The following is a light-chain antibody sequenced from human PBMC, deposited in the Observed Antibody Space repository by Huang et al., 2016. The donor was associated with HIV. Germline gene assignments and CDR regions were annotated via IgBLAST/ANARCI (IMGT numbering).Light chain of an antibody. CDR1: QNISYY. J-gene: IGKJ3*01. Sequence: DIQMTQSPPSLSASVGSRVALTCRASQNISYYLNWYQEKSGKAPNLLLYAASRLVRGVPARFSGGGSGSNFTLTITNLQPEDIGTYYCQQSYSLPLSFGPGTTVNVK. V-gene: IGKV1-39*01. CDR2: AAS. CDR3: QQSYSLPLS.